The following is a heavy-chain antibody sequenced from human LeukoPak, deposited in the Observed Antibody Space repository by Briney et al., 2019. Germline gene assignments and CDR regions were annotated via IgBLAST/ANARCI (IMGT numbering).Heavy chain of an antibody. Sequence: GESLKISCQVSGYDFTNYWIGWVRQPPGKGLEWMGIIYPGDSDTRYSPSFQGQVTISADKSISTAYLQWSSLKASDTAMYYCARHGPGYGSGSYYPYWGQGTLVTVSS. CDR1: GYDFTNYW. J-gene: IGHJ4*02. D-gene: IGHD3-10*01. CDR2: IYPGDSDT. V-gene: IGHV5-51*01. CDR3: ARHGPGYGSGSYYPY.